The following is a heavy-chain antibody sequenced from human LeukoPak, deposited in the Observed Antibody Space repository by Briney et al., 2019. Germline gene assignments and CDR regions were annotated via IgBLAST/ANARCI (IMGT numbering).Heavy chain of an antibody. CDR1: GVTVSRSY. CDR3: VYGDFVRTVNYFDY. D-gene: IGHD4-17*01. Sequence: GPSLRLSCAPSGVTVSRSYMSWVRQAPGKGLEWVSVIYSGGNTYYADFVKGRFTISRDTFKNSLFLQMTSLRAEDTALYFCVYGDFVRTVNYFDYWGQGTLVTVSS. V-gene: IGHV3-66*01. J-gene: IGHJ4*02. CDR2: IYSGGNT.